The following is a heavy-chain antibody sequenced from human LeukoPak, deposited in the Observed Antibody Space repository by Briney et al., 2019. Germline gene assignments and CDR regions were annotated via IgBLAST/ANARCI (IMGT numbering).Heavy chain of an antibody. CDR3: ATVPAAILNY. D-gene: IGHD2-2*02. CDR2: ISGSGGST. CDR1: GFTFSSYA. J-gene: IGHJ4*02. Sequence: GGSLRLSCAASGFTFSSYAMSWVRQAPGKGLEWVSAISGSGGSTYYADSVKGRFTISRDNSKNTLYLRMNSLRAEDTAVYYCATVPAAILNYWGQGTLVTVSS. V-gene: IGHV3-23*01.